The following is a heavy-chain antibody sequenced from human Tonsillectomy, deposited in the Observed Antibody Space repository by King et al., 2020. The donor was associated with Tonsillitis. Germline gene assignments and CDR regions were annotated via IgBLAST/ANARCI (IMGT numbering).Heavy chain of an antibody. CDR2: VYTSGST. D-gene: IGHD3-10*01. J-gene: IGHJ4*02. CDR3: ATGSGDFDH. CDR1: GGSISRWA. Sequence: QLQESGPGLVKPSETLSLTCSVSGGSISRWAWSWIRQPAGGGLEWVGRVYTSGSTNYNPSLKSRVSMWVDTSKNQFSLKLTSVTAADSAVYYCATGSGDFDHWGQGTLVTVSS. V-gene: IGHV4-4*07.